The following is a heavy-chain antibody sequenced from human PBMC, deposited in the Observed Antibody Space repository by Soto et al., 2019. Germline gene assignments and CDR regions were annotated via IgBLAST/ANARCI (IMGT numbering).Heavy chain of an antibody. J-gene: IGHJ6*02. Sequence: EVQLLESGGGLEQPGGSLRLSCAASGFTFSNYAMHWVRQAPGKGLEWVSGISGSGGSPYYADSVKGRFTISKDTSKSQVVLTMSKMGPVDTATYYCARTVLVNFSMDVWGQGTTVIVSS. CDR3: ARTVLVNFSMDV. D-gene: IGHD3-3*02. CDR1: GFTFSNYA. V-gene: IGHV3-23*01. CDR2: ISGSGGSP.